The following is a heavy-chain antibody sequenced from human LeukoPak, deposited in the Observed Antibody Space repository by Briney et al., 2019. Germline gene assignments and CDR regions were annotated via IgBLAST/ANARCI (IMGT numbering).Heavy chain of an antibody. V-gene: IGHV4-4*07. J-gene: IGHJ6*03. D-gene: IGHD6-6*01. CDR3: ARLRHEYSSSPRNYYYYMDV. CDR1: GSSISSYY. Sequence: SETLSLTCTVSGSSISSYYWSWIRQPAGKGLEWIGRIYTSGSTNYNPSLKSRVTMSVDTSKNQFSLKLSSVTAAETAVYYCARLRHEYSSSPRNYYYYMDVWGKGTTVTVSS. CDR2: IYTSGST.